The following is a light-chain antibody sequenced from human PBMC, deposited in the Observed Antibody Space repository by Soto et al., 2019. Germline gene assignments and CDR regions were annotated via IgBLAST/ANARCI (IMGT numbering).Light chain of an antibody. V-gene: IGKV3-15*01. CDR3: QEYTDWPRRT. CDR1: QSVRSN. CDR2: GAS. Sequence: DIVMTQSPATLSVSPGERATLACGASQSVRSNLAWYQQKPGQAPRLLIYGASTRASGIPARFSGSGSGTEFTLTISSMQSEDVAVYYCQEYTDWPRRTFGQGTKVEIQ. J-gene: IGKJ1*01.